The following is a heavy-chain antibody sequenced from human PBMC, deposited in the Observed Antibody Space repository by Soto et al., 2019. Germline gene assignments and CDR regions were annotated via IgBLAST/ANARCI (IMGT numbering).Heavy chain of an antibody. D-gene: IGHD4-17*01. V-gene: IGHV4-31*03. J-gene: IGHJ5*02. Sequence: NPSETLSLTCTVSGGSISSGGYYWSWIRQHPGKGLEWIGYIYYSGSTYYNPSLKSRVTISVDTSKNQFSLKLSSVTAADTAVYYCARAATPVTTRIRNWFDPWGQGTLVTVSS. CDR3: ARAATPVTTRIRNWFDP. CDR1: GGSISSGGYY. CDR2: IYYSGST.